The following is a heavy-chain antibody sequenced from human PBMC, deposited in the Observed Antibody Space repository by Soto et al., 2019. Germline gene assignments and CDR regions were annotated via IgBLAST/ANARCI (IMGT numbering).Heavy chain of an antibody. Sequence: QVQLVESGGGVVQPGRSLRLSCAASGFTFSSYGMHWVRQAPGKGLEWVPVIWYDGSNKYYGDSVKGRFTTSRDNSKNTLYLQMHRLRAEDTAVYYCARDLALPDCSSTSCYAWNFDYWGQGTLVTVSS. CDR1: GFTFSSYG. CDR3: ARDLALPDCSSTSCYAWNFDY. CDR2: IWYDGSNK. J-gene: IGHJ4*02. V-gene: IGHV3-33*01. D-gene: IGHD2-2*01.